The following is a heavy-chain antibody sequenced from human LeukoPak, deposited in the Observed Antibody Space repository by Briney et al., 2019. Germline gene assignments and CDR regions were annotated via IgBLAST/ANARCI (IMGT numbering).Heavy chain of an antibody. CDR2: IYHSGST. V-gene: IGHV4-30-2*01. CDR3: ARVSTMVRGVSDY. Sequence: RSSEALSLTCAVSGGSISSGGYSWSWIRQPPGKGLEWIGYIYHSGSTYYNPSLKSRVTISVDRSKNQFSLKLSSVTAADTAVYYCARVSTMVRGVSDYWGQGTLVTVSS. CDR1: GGSISSGGYS. J-gene: IGHJ4*02. D-gene: IGHD3-10*01.